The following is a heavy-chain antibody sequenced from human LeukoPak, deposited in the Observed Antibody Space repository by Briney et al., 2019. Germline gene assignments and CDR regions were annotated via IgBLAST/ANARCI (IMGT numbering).Heavy chain of an antibody. J-gene: IGHJ4*02. CDR3: LRYYGSGSLSGY. CDR2: IRNKVYGGTI. Sequence: GRSLRLSCTDSGFNFGDYAMGWVRQAPGKGLEWVGFIRNKVYGGTIEYAAAVEGRFTISRDDSKSIAFLQMDSLKTEDTAVYYCLRYYGSGSLSGYRGQGTLVTVSS. CDR1: GFNFGDYA. V-gene: IGHV3-49*04. D-gene: IGHD3-10*01.